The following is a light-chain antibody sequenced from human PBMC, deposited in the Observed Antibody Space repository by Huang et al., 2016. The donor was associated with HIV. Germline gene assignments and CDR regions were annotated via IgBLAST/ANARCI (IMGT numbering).Light chain of an antibody. CDR3: QQSYSLPLS. CDR2: AAS. CDR1: QNISYY. Sequence: DIQMTQSPPSLSASVGSRVALTCRASQNISYYLNWYQEKSGKAPNLLLYAASRLVSGVPSSFSGGGSGSNFTLTITNLQPEDIGTYYCQQSYSLPLSFGPGTTVNVK. J-gene: IGKJ3*01. V-gene: IGKV1-39*01.